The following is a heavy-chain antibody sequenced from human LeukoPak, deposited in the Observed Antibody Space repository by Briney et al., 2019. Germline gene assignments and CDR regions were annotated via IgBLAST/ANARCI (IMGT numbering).Heavy chain of an antibody. CDR1: GFTFSSYW. D-gene: IGHD6-19*01. J-gene: IGHJ4*02. V-gene: IGHV3-7*03. CDR2: IKKDGSGK. CDR3: ARGGGWYPDY. Sequence: GSLRLSCAASGFTFSSYWMSWVRQAPGKGLEWVANIKKDGSGKYYVDSVKGRFTISRDNVNNSLYLQMNSLRAEDTAVYYCARGGGWYPDYWGQGTLVTVSS.